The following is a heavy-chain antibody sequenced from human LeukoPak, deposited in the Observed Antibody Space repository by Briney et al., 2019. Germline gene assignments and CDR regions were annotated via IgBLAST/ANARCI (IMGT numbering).Heavy chain of an antibody. CDR3: ARDAPAGEKPEYFFDY. J-gene: IGHJ4*02. V-gene: IGHV3-48*04. CDR1: GFTFSSFS. CDR2: IGRGIT. Sequence: PGGSLRLSCAASGFTFSSFSMNWVCQAPGKGLEWVSHIGRGITYADSVKGRLTISRDNAKNSVYLQMNSLRAEDTAVYYCARDAPAGEKPEYFFDYWGQGTLVTVSS.